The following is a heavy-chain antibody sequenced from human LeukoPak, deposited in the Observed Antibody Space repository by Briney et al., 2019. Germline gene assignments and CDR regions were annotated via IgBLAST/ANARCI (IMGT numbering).Heavy chain of an antibody. V-gene: IGHV4-59*08. D-gene: IGHD2/OR15-2a*01. CDR3: ARSNIGGYYYYMDV. CDR1: GGSISSYY. Sequence: SETLSLTCTVSGGSISSYYWSWIRQPPGKGLEWIGYIYYSGSTNYNPSLKSRVTISVDTSKNQFSLKLSSVTAADTAVYYCARSNIGGYYYYMDVWGKGTTVTVSS. J-gene: IGHJ6*03. CDR2: IYYSGST.